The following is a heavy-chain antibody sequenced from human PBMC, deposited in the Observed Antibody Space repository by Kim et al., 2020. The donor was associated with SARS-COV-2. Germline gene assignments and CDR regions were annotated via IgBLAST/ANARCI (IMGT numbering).Heavy chain of an antibody. D-gene: IGHD2-2*01. CDR1: GGSVSSGSYY. J-gene: IGHJ5*02. CDR2: IYYSGST. V-gene: IGHV4-61*01. CDR3: ARVQYCSSTSCYQGWFDP. Sequence: SETLSLTCTVSGGSVSSGSYYWSWIRQPPGKGLEWIGYIYYSGSTNYNPSLKSRVTISVDTSKNQFSLKLSSVTAADTAVYYCARVQYCSSTSCYQGWFDPWGQGTLVTVSS.